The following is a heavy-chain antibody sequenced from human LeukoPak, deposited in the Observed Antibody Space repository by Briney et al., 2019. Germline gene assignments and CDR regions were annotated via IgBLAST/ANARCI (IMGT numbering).Heavy chain of an antibody. CDR2: MNPNSGNT. D-gene: IGHD2-2*01. CDR1: GYTFTTYD. V-gene: IGHV1-8*01. Sequence: ASVKVSCKASGYTFTTYDINWVRQASGHGLEWMGWMNPNSGNTGYAQKFQGRVTMTRNTSISTAYMELSSLRSEDTAVYYCARDRSTRSDFDYWGQGTLVTVSS. CDR3: ARDRSTRSDFDY. J-gene: IGHJ4*02.